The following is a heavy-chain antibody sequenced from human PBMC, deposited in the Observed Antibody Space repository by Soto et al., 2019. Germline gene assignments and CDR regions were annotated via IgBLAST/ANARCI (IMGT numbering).Heavy chain of an antibody. D-gene: IGHD3-3*01. CDR1: GGSISSGGYD. J-gene: IGHJ6*02. CDR3: ARGYDFWSGYWTRYYYYGMDV. CDR2: IYYSGST. Sequence: SETLSLTCTVSGGSISSGGYDWSWIRQHPXKGLEWIGYIYYSGSTYYNPSLKSRVTISVDTSKNQLSLKLSPVTAADTAVYYCARGYDFWSGYWTRYYYYGMDVWGQGTTVTVSS. V-gene: IGHV4-31*03.